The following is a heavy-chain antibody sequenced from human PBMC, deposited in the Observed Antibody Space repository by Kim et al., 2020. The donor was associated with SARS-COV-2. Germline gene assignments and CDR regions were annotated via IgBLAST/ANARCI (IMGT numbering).Heavy chain of an antibody. CDR3: AGERYCSSTSCYTPPVGFDP. Sequence: SETLSLTCTVSGGSISSSSYYWGWIRQPPGKGLEWIGSIYYSGSTYYNPSLKSRVTISVDTSKNQFSLKLSSVTAADTAVYYCAGERYCSSTSCYTPPVGFDPWGQGTLVTVSS. J-gene: IGHJ5*02. D-gene: IGHD2-2*02. CDR1: GGSISSSSYY. CDR2: IYYSGST. V-gene: IGHV4-39*02.